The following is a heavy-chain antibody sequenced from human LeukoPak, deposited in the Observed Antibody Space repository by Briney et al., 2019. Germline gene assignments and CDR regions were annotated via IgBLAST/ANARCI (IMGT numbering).Heavy chain of an antibody. CDR3: AKWGYYYDSSGYCY. Sequence: PGGSLRLSCAASGFTFSSYAMSWVRQAPGKGLEWVSAISGSGGSTYYADSVKGRFTISRDNSKNTLYLQMNSLRAEDTAVYYCAKWGYYYDSSGYCYWGQGTLVTVSS. D-gene: IGHD3-22*01. CDR2: ISGSGGST. J-gene: IGHJ4*02. CDR1: GFTFSSYA. V-gene: IGHV3-23*01.